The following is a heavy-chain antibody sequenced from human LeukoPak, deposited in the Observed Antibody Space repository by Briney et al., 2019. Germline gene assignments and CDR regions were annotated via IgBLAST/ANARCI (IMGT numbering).Heavy chain of an antibody. CDR2: IYYSGST. D-gene: IGHD3-10*01. CDR1: GGSISSGGYY. V-gene: IGHV4-31*03. Sequence: PSETLSLTCTVSGGSISSGGYYWSWIRQHPGKGLEWIGYIYYSGSTYYNPSLKSRVTISVDTSKNQFSLKLSSVTAADTAVYYCARILYYYGSGSHRYFDYWGQGTLVTVSS. J-gene: IGHJ4*02. CDR3: ARILYYYGSGSHRYFDY.